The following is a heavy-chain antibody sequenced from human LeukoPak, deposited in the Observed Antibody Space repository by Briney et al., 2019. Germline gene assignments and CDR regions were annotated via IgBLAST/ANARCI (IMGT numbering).Heavy chain of an antibody. Sequence: PSETLSLTCTVSGASISSDYWTWIRQPPGKGLEWIGDLYNGGSTNYNPSLKSRVTISVDMSKNQFSLKLRSVTAADTAVYYCARPGYSSGWYGDRGQGTLVTVSS. V-gene: IGHV4-59*01. J-gene: IGHJ4*02. CDR2: LYNGGST. CDR1: GASISSDY. D-gene: IGHD6-19*01. CDR3: ARPGYSSGWYGD.